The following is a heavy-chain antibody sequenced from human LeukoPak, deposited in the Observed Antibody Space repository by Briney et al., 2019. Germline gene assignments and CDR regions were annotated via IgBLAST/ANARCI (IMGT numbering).Heavy chain of an antibody. Sequence: ASVKVSCKASGYTFTSYGISWVRQAPGQGLEWMGWISAYNGNTNYAQKLQGRVTMTTDTSTSTAYMELRSLRSDDTAVYYCARDRPRVVVTTGADAFDIWGQGTMVTVSS. CDR2: ISAYNGNT. D-gene: IGHD2-21*02. J-gene: IGHJ3*02. CDR1: GYTFTSYG. V-gene: IGHV1-18*01. CDR3: ARDRPRVVVTTGADAFDI.